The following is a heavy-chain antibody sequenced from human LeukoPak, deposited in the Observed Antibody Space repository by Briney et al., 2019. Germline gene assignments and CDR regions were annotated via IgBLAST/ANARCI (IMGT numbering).Heavy chain of an antibody. D-gene: IGHD4-17*01. Sequence: GGSLRLSCAASGFTFSTYAMHWVRQAPGKGLEWVAVISYEGSNKYYTGSVKGRFTISRDNSMDTLYLQMNSLRAEDTAVYYCARTTTVTSGGHNYYGMDVWGQGTTVTVSS. J-gene: IGHJ6*02. CDR2: ISYEGSNK. CDR3: ARTTTVTSGGHNYYGMDV. V-gene: IGHV3-30*10. CDR1: GFTFSTYA.